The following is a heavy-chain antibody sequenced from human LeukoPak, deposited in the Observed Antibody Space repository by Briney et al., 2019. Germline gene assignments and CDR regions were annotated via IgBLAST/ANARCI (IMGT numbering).Heavy chain of an antibody. CDR2: INTNTENP. D-gene: IGHD3-22*01. J-gene: IGHJ4*02. CDR3: ARESGYYYDSSGPDPGGY. Sequence: GASVKVSCKASGYTFTSYAMNWVRQAPGQGLEWMGWINTNTENPTYAQGFTGRFVFSLDTSVSTAYLQISSLKAEDTAVYYCARESGYYYDSSGPDPGGYWGQGTLVTVSS. V-gene: IGHV7-4-1*02. CDR1: GYTFTSYA.